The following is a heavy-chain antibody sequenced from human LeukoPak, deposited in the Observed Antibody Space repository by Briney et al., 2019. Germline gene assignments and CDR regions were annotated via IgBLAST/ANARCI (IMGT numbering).Heavy chain of an antibody. D-gene: IGHD1-14*01. Sequence: GGSLRLSCAASGFTFSSYEMNWVRQAPGKGLEWVSYISSSGSTIYYADSVKGRFTISRDNAKNSPYLQMNSLRAEDTAVYYCARGQPLLRYWGQGTLVTVSS. V-gene: IGHV3-48*03. CDR3: ARGQPLLRY. CDR2: ISSSGSTI. J-gene: IGHJ4*02. CDR1: GFTFSSYE.